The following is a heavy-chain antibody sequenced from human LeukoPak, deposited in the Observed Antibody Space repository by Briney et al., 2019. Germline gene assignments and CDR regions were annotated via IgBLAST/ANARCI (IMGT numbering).Heavy chain of an antibody. CDR1: GFTLSSNY. V-gene: IGHV3-53*01. D-gene: IGHD7-27*01. J-gene: IGHJ3*02. Sequence: GGSLRLSYAASGFTLSSNYMNWVRQAPGKGLEWVSVIYSGGSTYYADSVKGRFTISRDNSKNTLYLQMNSLRAEDTAVYYCARDWGRVPDAFDIWGQGTMVTVSS. CDR2: IYSGGST. CDR3: ARDWGRVPDAFDI.